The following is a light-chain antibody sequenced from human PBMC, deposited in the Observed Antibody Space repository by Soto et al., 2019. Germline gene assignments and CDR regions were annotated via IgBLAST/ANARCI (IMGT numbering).Light chain of an antibody. Sequence: DIQLTQSPSFLSASVGDRVTITCRASQGIRSYLAWYQQKPGKAPKLLISAASTSQSGVPSRISGSGSGTEFTLTISSLQPEDFATYYCQQLNDYPHTFGQGTKLEIK. CDR1: QGIRSY. CDR3: QQLNDYPHT. J-gene: IGKJ2*01. CDR2: AAS. V-gene: IGKV1-9*01.